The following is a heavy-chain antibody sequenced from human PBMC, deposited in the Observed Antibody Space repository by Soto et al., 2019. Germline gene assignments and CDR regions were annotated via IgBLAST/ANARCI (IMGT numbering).Heavy chain of an antibody. CDR1: GFTFSDYY. CDR3: ARATVPAEYFQH. J-gene: IGHJ1*01. Sequence: PGGSLRLSCAASGFTFSDYYMSWIRQAPGKGLEWVSYISSSGSTIYYADSVKGRFTISRDNAKNSLYLQMNSLRAEDTAVYYRARATVPAEYFQHRGQGTLVTGSS. D-gene: IGHD4-17*01. CDR2: ISSSGSTI. V-gene: IGHV3-11*01.